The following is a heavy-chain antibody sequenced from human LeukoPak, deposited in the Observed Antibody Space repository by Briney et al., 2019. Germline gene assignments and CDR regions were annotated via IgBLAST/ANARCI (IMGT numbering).Heavy chain of an antibody. CDR3: AKDANYLDSSGYFIPFDY. CDR1: GFTFSSYG. D-gene: IGHD3-22*01. J-gene: IGHJ4*02. CDR2: IRYDGSNK. V-gene: IGHV3-30*02. Sequence: GGSLRLSCAASGFTFSSYGMHWVRQAPGKGLEWVAFIRYDGSNKYYADSVKGRFSVSRDNSKNIVYLQMDSLRADDSALYSCAKDANYLDSSGYFIPFDYWGPGTLVTVAS.